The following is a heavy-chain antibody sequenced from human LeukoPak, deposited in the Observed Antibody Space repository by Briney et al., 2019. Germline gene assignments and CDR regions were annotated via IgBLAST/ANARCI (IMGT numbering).Heavy chain of an antibody. CDR3: AKEGERITMVRGVIITSHDAFDI. Sequence: GGSLRLSCAASGFTFTDSYMTWVRQAPGRGLEWLSYISGSGDDTNYADSVRGRFTISRDNAKNSLYLQMNSLRAEDTAVYYCAKEGERITMVRGVIITSHDAFDIWGQGTMVTVSS. J-gene: IGHJ3*02. CDR1: GFTFTDSY. D-gene: IGHD3-10*01. CDR2: ISGSGDDT. V-gene: IGHV3-11*05.